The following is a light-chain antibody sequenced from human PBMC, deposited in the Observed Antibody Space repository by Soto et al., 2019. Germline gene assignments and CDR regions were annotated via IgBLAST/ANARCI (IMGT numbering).Light chain of an antibody. J-gene: IGLJ3*02. CDR2: GNS. CDR3: QFYGSSFWV. V-gene: IGLV1-40*01. Sequence: QSVLTQPPSVSGAPGQRVTISCTGGSSNIGAGYDVHWYQQLPGTAPKLLIYGNSNRPSGVPDRFSGSKSGTSASLAITGLQAEDAAYDSCQFYGSSFWVFGGGTKLTVL. CDR1: SSNIGAGYD.